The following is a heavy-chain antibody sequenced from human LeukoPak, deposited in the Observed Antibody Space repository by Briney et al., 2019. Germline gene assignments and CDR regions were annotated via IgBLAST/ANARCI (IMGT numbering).Heavy chain of an antibody. CDR1: GFTFSSYW. D-gene: IGHD1-26*01. CDR2: INTDGSST. Sequence: QSGGSLRLSCAASGFTFSSYWMHWVRQAPGEGLVWVSRINTDGSSTNYADSVKGRFTISRDNAKNTLYLQMNSLRAEDTAVYYCARDLMGAPGYWGQGTLVTVSS. CDR3: ARDLMGAPGY. V-gene: IGHV3-74*01. J-gene: IGHJ4*02.